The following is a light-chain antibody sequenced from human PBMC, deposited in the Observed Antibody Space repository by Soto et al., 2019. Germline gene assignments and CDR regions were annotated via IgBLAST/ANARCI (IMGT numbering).Light chain of an antibody. V-gene: IGKV1-5*01. CDR3: QQYNSYWT. CDR2: DAS. Sequence: DIQMTQSPSTLSSSVGGRFTITCRASQSISTWLAWYQQKPGKAPNLLIYDASSLQSGVPSRFSGSGSGTEFTLTIRSLQPDDFATYYCQQYNSYWTFGQGTKV. CDR1: QSISTW. J-gene: IGKJ1*01.